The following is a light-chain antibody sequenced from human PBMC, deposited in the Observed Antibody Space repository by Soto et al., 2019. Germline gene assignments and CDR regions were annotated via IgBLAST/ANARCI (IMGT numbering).Light chain of an antibody. Sequence: VLTQSPSVSGAPRQSVNISCSGNNSNIGSNAVHWYQQLPGKAPKLLMYYNDMLPSGVSDRFSGSKSGTSASLAISGLQSEDEGDYYCATWDDRLTAWVFGGGTKVTVL. J-gene: IGLJ3*02. CDR3: ATWDDRLTAWV. V-gene: IGLV1-36*01. CDR2: YND. CDR1: NSNIGSNA.